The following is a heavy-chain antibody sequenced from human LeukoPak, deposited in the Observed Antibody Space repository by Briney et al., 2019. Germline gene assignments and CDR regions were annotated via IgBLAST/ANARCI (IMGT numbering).Heavy chain of an antibody. CDR1: GGPISNYY. D-gene: IGHD2-15*01. CDR2: IHYSGIT. Sequence: ASETLSLTCSVSGGPISNYYWSWIRQPPGKGLEWIGYIHYSGITKYNPSVKSRVTISADTSKNQFSLKLSSVTAADTAVYYCARVVFCSGGSCYYYFDYWGQGTLVTVSS. V-gene: IGHV4-59*01. J-gene: IGHJ4*02. CDR3: ARVVFCSGGSCYYYFDY.